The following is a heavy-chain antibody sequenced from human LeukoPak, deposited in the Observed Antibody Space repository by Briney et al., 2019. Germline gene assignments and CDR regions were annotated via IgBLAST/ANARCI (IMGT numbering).Heavy chain of an antibody. D-gene: IGHD3-10*01. CDR2: INPNGGST. V-gene: IGHV1-46*01. Sequence: GASVKVSCKASGYSFTCYYMHWVRQAPGQGLEWMGLINPNGGSTSYAQKFQGRVSLTRDMSTSTVYMELSSLRSEDTAVYYCARDLPFKAGFGEFTHYYMDVWGKGTTVTVSS. CDR1: GYSFTCYY. J-gene: IGHJ6*03. CDR3: ARDLPFKAGFGEFTHYYMDV.